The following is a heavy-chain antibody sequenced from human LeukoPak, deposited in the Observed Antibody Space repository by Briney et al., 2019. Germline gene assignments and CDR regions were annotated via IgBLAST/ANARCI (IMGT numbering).Heavy chain of an antibody. CDR1: GFTFSGFW. CDR2: INSDGSEG. D-gene: IGHD6-6*01. J-gene: IGHJ3*01. Sequence: VQPGGSLRLSCAVSGFTFSGFWMSWSRQAPGKGLEWVASINSDGSEGYYADVVKGRFTISRDNAKNSPYLQINSLRAEDTAVYYCARSSYSSSSSVWGQGTMVTVSS. CDR3: ARSSYSSSSSV. V-gene: IGHV3-7*03.